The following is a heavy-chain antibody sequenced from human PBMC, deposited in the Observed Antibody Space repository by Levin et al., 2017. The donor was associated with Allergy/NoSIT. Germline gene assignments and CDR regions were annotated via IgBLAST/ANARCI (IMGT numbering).Heavy chain of an antibody. D-gene: IGHD3-22*01. CDR2: ISSNGGST. CDR1: GFTFSGYG. V-gene: IGHV3-64D*06. J-gene: IGHJ4*02. CDR3: VKDLTTMIVVMDY. Sequence: GGSLRLSCSASGFTFSGYGMHWVRQAPGKGLEYVSAISSNGGSTYYADSVKGRFTISRDNSKNTLYLQMSSLRAEDTAVYYCVKDLTTMIVVMDYWGQGTLVTVSS.